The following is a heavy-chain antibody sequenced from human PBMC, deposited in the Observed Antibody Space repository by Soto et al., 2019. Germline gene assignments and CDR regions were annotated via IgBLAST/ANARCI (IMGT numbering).Heavy chain of an antibody. D-gene: IGHD2-15*01. CDR3: ARLMRFSGYCSGGSCYNWFDP. CDR2: ISAYNGNT. CDR1: GYTFTSYG. Sequence: SVKVSCKASGYTFTSYGISWVRQAPGQGLEWMGWISAYNGNTNYAQKLQGRVTMTTDTSTSTAYMELRSLRSDDTAVYYCARLMRFSGYCSGGSCYNWFDPWGQGTLVTVSS. J-gene: IGHJ5*02. V-gene: IGHV1-18*01.